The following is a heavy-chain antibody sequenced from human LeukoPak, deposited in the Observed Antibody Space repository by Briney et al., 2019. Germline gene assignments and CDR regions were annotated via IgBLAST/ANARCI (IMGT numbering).Heavy chain of an antibody. CDR3: ARRLYYYYGMDV. Sequence: PGGSLRLSCAASGFTFSDYWMSWVRQAPGKGLEWVANINQDGSEKYYVASVTGRFTISRDNAKNPLYLPMNSLRGEDTAVYYCARRLYYYYGMDVWGQGTTVTVSS. CDR1: GFTFSDYW. V-gene: IGHV3-7*01. D-gene: IGHD3-16*01. CDR2: INQDGSEK. J-gene: IGHJ6*02.